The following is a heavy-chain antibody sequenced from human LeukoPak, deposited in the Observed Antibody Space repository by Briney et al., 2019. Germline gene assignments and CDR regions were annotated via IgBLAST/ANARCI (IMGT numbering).Heavy chain of an antibody. CDR1: GFIFSDYY. CDR2: ISNTGGAI. D-gene: IGHD3-22*01. J-gene: IGHJ4*02. CDR3: ARDRLPYYDNSGETSPDY. Sequence: GGSLRLSCAASGFIFSDYYMSWIRQPPGKGLEWISYISNTGGAIYYADSVKGRLTVSRDNAKNSLYLQLNSLRAEDTAVYYCARDRLPYYDNSGETSPDYWGQGTLVTVSS. V-gene: IGHV3-11*01.